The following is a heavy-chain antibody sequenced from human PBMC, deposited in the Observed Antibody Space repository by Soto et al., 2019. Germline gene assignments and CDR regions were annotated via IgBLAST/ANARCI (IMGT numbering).Heavy chain of an antibody. Sequence: ASVKVSCKASGYTFTSYGISWVRQAPGQGLEWMGWISAYNGNTNYAQKLQGRVTMTTDTSTSTAYMELRSLRSDDTAVYYCARDPNIWSYRADALDIWGQGTMVPVSS. J-gene: IGHJ3*02. V-gene: IGHV1-18*01. CDR3: ARDPNIWSYRADALDI. D-gene: IGHD1-7*01. CDR2: ISAYNGNT. CDR1: GYTFTSYG.